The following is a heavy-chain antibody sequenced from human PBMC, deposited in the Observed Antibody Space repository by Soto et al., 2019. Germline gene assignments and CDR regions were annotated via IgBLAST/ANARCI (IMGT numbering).Heavy chain of an antibody. CDR2: IYSSCDT. CDR3: AREPAYGRGVSVDP. V-gene: IGHV3-66*01. D-gene: IGHD2-8*01. J-gene: IGHJ5*02. CDR1: GFSVSDNY. Sequence: EVQLVESGGGLVQPGGSLRLSCAASGFSVSDNYMSWVRQAPGKGLEWVSVIYSSCDTYYAYSVKGRLTISRDNSRNTLYLEINGLSVEDTAIYFCAREPAYGRGVSVDPWGKGIAVTVSS.